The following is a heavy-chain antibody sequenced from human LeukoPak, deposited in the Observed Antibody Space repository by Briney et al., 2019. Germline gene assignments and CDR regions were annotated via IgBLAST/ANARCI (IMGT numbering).Heavy chain of an antibody. V-gene: IGHV3-21*05. CDR1: GFAFSSYS. CDR2: ISSSSSYT. J-gene: IGHJ1*01. D-gene: IGHD5-12*01. CDR3: ASHIVATTEEYFQH. Sequence: PGGSLRLSCAASGFAFSSYSMNWVRQAPGKGLEWVSYISSSSSYTNYADSVKGRFTISRDNAKNSLYLQMNSLRAEDTAVYYCASHIVATTEEYFQHWGQGTLVTVSS.